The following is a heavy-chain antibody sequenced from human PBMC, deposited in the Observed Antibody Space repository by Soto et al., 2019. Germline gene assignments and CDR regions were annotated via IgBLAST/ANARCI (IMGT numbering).Heavy chain of an antibody. CDR2: IKEDGSEK. Sequence: EVQLVESGGGLVQPGGSLRLSCAASGFTFSSYWMSLVRQAPGKGLEWVANIKEDGSEKYYVDSVKGRFTISRDNAKNSLYLQLNSLRAEDTAVYYCARATGADKEDYWGQGTLVTVS. V-gene: IGHV3-7*04. D-gene: IGHD3-10*01. J-gene: IGHJ4*02. CDR1: GFTFSSYW. CDR3: ARATGADKEDY.